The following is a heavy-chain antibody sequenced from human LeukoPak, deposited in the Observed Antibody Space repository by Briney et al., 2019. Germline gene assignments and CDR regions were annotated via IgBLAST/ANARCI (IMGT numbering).Heavy chain of an antibody. Sequence: GGSLRLSCAASGFTFSTYAMNWVRQAPGKGLEWVSSISITSTHIYYAGSVKGRFTISRDNAKNSLNLQMNSLRAEDTAVYYCTRELKVAGPTTGFDYWGQGTLVTVSS. CDR3: TRELKVAGPTTGFDY. D-gene: IGHD1-26*01. V-gene: IGHV3-21*01. CDR1: GFTFSTYA. J-gene: IGHJ4*02. CDR2: ISITSTHI.